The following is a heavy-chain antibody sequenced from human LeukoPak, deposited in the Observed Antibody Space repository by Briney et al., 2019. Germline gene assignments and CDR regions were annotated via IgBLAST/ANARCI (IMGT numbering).Heavy chain of an antibody. CDR3: AKSGSYSLSYFDY. J-gene: IGHJ4*02. CDR2: ISGSGGST. CDR1: GFTFSTYW. Sequence: PGGSLRLSCAASGFTFSTYWINWARQAPGKGLEWVSAISGSGGSTYYADSVKGRFTISRDNSKNTLYLQMNSLRAEDTAVYYCAKSGSYSLSYFDYWGQGTLVTVSS. D-gene: IGHD1-26*01. V-gene: IGHV3-23*01.